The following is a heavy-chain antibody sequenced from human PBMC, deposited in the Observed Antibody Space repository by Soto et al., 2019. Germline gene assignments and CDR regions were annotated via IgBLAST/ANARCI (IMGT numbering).Heavy chain of an antibody. J-gene: IGHJ3*02. CDR1: GFNFSPYW. CDR2: IGGGGSVT. D-gene: IGHD3-10*01. Sequence: EVQLVESGGGLVQPGESLRLSCAASGFNFSPYWMHWVRQVPGKGLEWISHIGGGGSVTIYADSVKGRFTISRDDAKNTLYLQMNSLRSEDTAVYYCVRDRGSPDSFDRWGQGTMVTVSS. V-gene: IGHV3-74*01. CDR3: VRDRGSPDSFDR.